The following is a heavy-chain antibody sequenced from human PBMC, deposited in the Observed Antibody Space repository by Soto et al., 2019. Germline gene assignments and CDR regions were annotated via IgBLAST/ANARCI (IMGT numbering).Heavy chain of an antibody. CDR1: GFPFSSYA. CDR2: ISGSGGST. Sequence: EVQLLESGGGLVQPGGSLRLSCAASGFPFSSYAMSWVRQAPGKGLEWVSAISGSGGSTYYADSVKGRFTISRDNSTNTLYLKMNSRRAGDTAVYYCAKEVWGSYRLFDYWGQGTLVTVSS. V-gene: IGHV3-23*01. D-gene: IGHD3-16*02. J-gene: IGHJ4*02. CDR3: AKEVWGSYRLFDY.